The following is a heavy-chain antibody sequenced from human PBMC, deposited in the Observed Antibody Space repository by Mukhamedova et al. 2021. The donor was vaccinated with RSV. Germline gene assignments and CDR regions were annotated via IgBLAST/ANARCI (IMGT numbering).Heavy chain of an antibody. Sequence: QAPGKGLEWVSDMSGSGSYTNYADSVKGRFTISRDNAKSSLYLHMNSLRAEDTAVYYCARYYDFWNAYPFDSWGQGTLVTVSS. V-gene: IGHV3-11*06. CDR2: MSGSGSYT. CDR3: ARYYDFWNAYPFDS. D-gene: IGHD3-3*01. J-gene: IGHJ4*02.